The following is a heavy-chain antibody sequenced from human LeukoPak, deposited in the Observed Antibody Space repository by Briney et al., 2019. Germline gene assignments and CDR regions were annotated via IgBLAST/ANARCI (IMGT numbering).Heavy chain of an antibody. D-gene: IGHD1-20*01. CDR3: AKGNWNQYDY. Sequence: SETLSLTCTVSGGSISSYYWSWIRQPPGKGLEWIGYIYYSGSTYYNPSLKSRVTISVDTSKNQFSLKLSSVTAADMAVYYCAKGNWNQYDYWGQGTLVTVSS. V-gene: IGHV4-59*01. CDR1: GGSISSYY. CDR2: IYYSGST. J-gene: IGHJ4*02.